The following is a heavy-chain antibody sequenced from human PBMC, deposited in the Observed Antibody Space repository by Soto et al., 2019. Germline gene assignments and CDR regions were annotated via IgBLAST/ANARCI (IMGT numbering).Heavy chain of an antibody. D-gene: IGHD2-21*01. V-gene: IGHV4-30-4*01. Sequence: SETLSLTCTVSGGSISSGDYYWSWIRQPPGKGLEWIGYIYYSGSTCYNLSLKSRVTISVDTSNSQFSLRLTSVTAADTAVYYCSRLGAYYQSLDFWGPGTLVTVSS. CDR1: GGSISSGDYY. J-gene: IGHJ5*01. CDR3: SRLGAYYQSLDF. CDR2: IYYSGST.